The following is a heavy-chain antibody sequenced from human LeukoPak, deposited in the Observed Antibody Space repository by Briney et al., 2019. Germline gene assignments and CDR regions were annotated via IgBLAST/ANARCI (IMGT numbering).Heavy chain of an antibody. Sequence: AGSLRLSCAASGFTFSSYAMSWVRQAPGKGLEWVSAISGSGGSTYYADSVKGRFTISRDNSKNTLYLQMNSLRAEDTAVYYCAKDPGYYYDSSGYYPSYHYYGMDVWGQGTTVTVSS. CDR3: AKDPGYYYDSSGYYPSYHYYGMDV. V-gene: IGHV3-23*01. CDR1: GFTFSSYA. CDR2: ISGSGGST. D-gene: IGHD3-22*01. J-gene: IGHJ6*02.